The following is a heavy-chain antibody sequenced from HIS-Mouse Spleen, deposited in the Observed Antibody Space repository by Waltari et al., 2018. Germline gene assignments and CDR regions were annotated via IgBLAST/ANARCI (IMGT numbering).Heavy chain of an antibody. CDR2: IYHSGST. J-gene: IGHJ3*02. V-gene: IGHV4-38-2*02. D-gene: IGHD6-6*01. CDR3: ARDPGYSSSSNAFDI. CDR1: GYSISSGYY. Sequence: QVQLQESGPGLVKPSETLSLTCTVSGYSISSGYYWGWIRQPPGKGLEWIGSIYHSGSTYYNPSLKSRVTISVDKSKNQFSLKLSSVTAADTAVYYCARDPGYSSSSNAFDIWGQGTMVTVSS.